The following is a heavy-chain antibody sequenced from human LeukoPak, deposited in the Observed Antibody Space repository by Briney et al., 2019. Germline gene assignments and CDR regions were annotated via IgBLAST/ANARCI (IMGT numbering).Heavy chain of an antibody. J-gene: IGHJ4*02. CDR1: GFIFSDYA. D-gene: IGHD6-13*01. CDR3: AKSGTRIAAAGIDY. CDR2: ISAGGGST. V-gene: IGHV3-23*01. Sequence: PGGSLRLSCAASGFIFSDYAMTWVRQAPGKGLEWVSSISAGGGSTYYADSVQGRFTISRDTSKNTLFLQLKSLRAEDTAVYYCAKSGTRIAAAGIDYWGQGVLVIVSS.